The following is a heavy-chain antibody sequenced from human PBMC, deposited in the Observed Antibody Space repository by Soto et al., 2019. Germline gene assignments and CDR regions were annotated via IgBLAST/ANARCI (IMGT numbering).Heavy chain of an antibody. CDR3: AKDLRQLGYYFDY. CDR2: ISYDGSNK. V-gene: IGHV3-30*18. CDR1: GFTFSSYA. J-gene: IGHJ4*02. Sequence: PGGSLRLSCAASGFTFSSYAMHWVRQAPGKGLEWVAVISYDGSNKYYADSVKGRFTISRDNSKNTLYLQMNSLRAEDTAVYYCAKDLRQLGYYFDYWGQGTLVTVS. D-gene: IGHD6-6*01.